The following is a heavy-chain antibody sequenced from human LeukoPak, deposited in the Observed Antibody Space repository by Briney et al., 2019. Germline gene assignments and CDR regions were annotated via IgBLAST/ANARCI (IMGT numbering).Heavy chain of an antibody. CDR2: INHSGST. Sequence: SETLSLTCAVYGGSFSGYYWSWIRQPPGKGLEWIGEINHSGSTNYNPSLKSRVTISVDTSKNQFSLKLSSVTAADTAVYYCARHRTNYYDSSGLPYYYYYMGVWGKGTTVTISS. CDR3: ARHRTNYYDSSGLPYYYYYMGV. V-gene: IGHV4-34*01. J-gene: IGHJ6*03. CDR1: GGSFSGYY. D-gene: IGHD3-22*01.